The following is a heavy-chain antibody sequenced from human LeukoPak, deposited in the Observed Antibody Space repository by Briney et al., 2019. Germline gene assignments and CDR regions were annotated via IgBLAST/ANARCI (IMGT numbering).Heavy chain of an antibody. CDR2: IDYSGST. V-gene: IGHV4-59*01. D-gene: IGHD3-10*01. CDR1: GGAISSYY. J-gene: IGHJ4*02. Sequence: SETLSLTCTVSGGAISSYYWSWIRQPPGEGLEWIGYIDYSGSTKYNPSHKSRVSISVDTSKNQFSLKMSSVTAADTALYYCVREGSSSRFVDYWGQGTLVTVSS. CDR3: VREGSSSRFVDY.